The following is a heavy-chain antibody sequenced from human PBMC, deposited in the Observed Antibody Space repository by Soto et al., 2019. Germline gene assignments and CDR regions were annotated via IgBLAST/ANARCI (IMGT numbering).Heavy chain of an antibody. D-gene: IGHD3-10*01. J-gene: IGHJ5*02. V-gene: IGHV4-61*01. CDR3: ARDQGYYYGSGSYYSWFDP. CDR2: IYYSGST. CDR1: GCSVSSGSYY. Sequence: PSETLALTCTVSGCSVSSGSYYWSWIRQAPGKGLEWIGYIYYSGSTNYHPSLKSRVTLSVDTSKNQFSLKLGSVTAADTAVYYCARDQGYYYGSGSYYSWFDPWGQGTLVTVSS.